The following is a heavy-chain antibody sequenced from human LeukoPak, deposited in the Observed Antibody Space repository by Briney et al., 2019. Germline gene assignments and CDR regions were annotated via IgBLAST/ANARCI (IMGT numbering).Heavy chain of an antibody. J-gene: IGHJ4*02. Sequence: PGRSLRLSCAASGFTFSSYAMHWVRQAPGKGLEWVAVISYDGSNKYYADSVKGRFTISRDNSKNTVWLEMNSLRVEDTAVYYCAKGGRDTSKYYFDYWGQGTQVTVSS. CDR1: GFTFSSYA. D-gene: IGHD1-26*01. CDR3: AKGGRDTSKYYFDY. CDR2: ISYDGSNK. V-gene: IGHV3-30-3*01.